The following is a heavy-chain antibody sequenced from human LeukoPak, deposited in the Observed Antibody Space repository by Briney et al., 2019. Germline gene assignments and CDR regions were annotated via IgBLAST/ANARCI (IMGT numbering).Heavy chain of an antibody. D-gene: IGHD1-1*01. CDR3: VRTGLLKNWFDP. Sequence: GGSLRLSCVASGFTFSRYGMYWVRQAPGKWLEWVAFIPYHENMEYYADSVKGRFTVSRDDSKNTVYLEMNRLRPEDTAVYYCVRTGLLKNWFDPWGHGTQVTVSS. CDR1: GFTFSRYG. J-gene: IGHJ5*02. V-gene: IGHV3-30*02. CDR2: IPYHENME.